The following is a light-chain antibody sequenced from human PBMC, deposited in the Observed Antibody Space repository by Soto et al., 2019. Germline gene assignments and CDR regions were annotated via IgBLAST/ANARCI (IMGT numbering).Light chain of an antibody. V-gene: IGLV1-40*01. CDR2: GNH. CDR1: SSNIGEDYD. Sequence: QSVLTQPPSVSGAPGQRITISCAGSSSNIGEDYDVEWIQQRPGTAPKVVIYGNHKRPSGIPERFSGSKSGTSASLAITGLQXXDXXDYYCLVFDSSLTGWVFGGGTKLTVL. J-gene: IGLJ3*02. CDR3: LVFDSSLTGWV.